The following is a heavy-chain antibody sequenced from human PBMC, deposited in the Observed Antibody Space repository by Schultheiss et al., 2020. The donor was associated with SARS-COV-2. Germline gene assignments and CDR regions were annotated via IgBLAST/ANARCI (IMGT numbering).Heavy chain of an antibody. CDR3: ARKGISGSYPFDY. Sequence: GESLKISCAASGFTFSSYSMSWIRQAPGKGLEWVANIKQDGSEKYYVDSVKGRFTISRDNAKNSLYLQMNSLRAEDTAVYYCARKGISGSYPFDYRGQGTLVTVSS. D-gene: IGHD1-26*01. CDR1: GFTFSSYS. CDR2: IKQDGSEK. V-gene: IGHV3-7*03. J-gene: IGHJ4*02.